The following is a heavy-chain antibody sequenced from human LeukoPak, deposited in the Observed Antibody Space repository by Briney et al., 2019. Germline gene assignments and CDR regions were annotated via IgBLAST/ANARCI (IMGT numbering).Heavy chain of an antibody. Sequence: GGSLRLSCAASGFTLSSYAMSWVRQAPGKGLEWVSAISGSGGSTYYADSVKGRFTISRDNSKNTLYLQMNSLRAEGTAVYYCAKDPAAYYGMDVWGQGTTVTVSS. CDR3: AKDPAAYYGMDV. V-gene: IGHV3-23*01. D-gene: IGHD6-25*01. CDR1: GFTLSSYA. CDR2: ISGSGGST. J-gene: IGHJ6*02.